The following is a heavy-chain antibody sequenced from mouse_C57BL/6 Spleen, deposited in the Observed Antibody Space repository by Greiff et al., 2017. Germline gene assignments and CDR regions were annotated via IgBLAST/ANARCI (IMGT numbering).Heavy chain of an antibody. CDR2: IYPGDGDT. CDR1: GYAFSSSW. J-gene: IGHJ1*03. CDR3: ARSGIYYYGSSYPWYFDV. Sequence: QVHVKQSGPELVKPGASVKISCKASGYAFSSSWMNWVKQRPGKGLEWIGRIYPGDGDTNYNGQFKGKATLTADKSSSTAYMQLSSLTSEDSVVYFCARSGIYYYGSSYPWYFDVWGTGTTVTVSS. D-gene: IGHD1-1*01. V-gene: IGHV1-82*01.